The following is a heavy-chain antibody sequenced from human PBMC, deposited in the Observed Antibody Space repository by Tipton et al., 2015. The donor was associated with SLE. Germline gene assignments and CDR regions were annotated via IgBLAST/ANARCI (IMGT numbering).Heavy chain of an antibody. V-gene: IGHV4-61*02. J-gene: IGHJ4*02. CDR3: ARSPPSQVYDY. CDR1: GGSISSGISY. Sequence: TLSLTCTVSGGSISSGISYWSWIRQPSGKGLEWFGRMYTIGSTNYNPSLQSRVTISVDTSKNQFSLKLSSVTAADTAVYYCARSPPSQVYDYWGQGNLVTVSS. CDR2: MYTIGST.